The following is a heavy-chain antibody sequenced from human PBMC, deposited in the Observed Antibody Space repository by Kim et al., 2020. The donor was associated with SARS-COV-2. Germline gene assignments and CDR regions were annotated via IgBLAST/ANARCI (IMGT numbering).Heavy chain of an antibody. J-gene: IGHJ6*02. CDR1: GFTFSSYS. CDR3: ARRYCSGGSCPYYYGMDV. D-gene: IGHD2-15*01. V-gene: IGHV3-21*01. CDR2: ISSSSSYI. Sequence: GGSLRLSCAASGFTFSSYSMNWVRQAPGKGLEWVSSISSSSSYIYYADSVKGRFTISRDNAKNSLYLQMNSLRAEDTAVYYCARRYCSGGSCPYYYGMDVWGQGTTVTVSS.